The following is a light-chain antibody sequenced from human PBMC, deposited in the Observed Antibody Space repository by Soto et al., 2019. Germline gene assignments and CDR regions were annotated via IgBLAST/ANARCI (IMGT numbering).Light chain of an antibody. V-gene: IGLV1-40*01. Sequence: QSVLTQPPSVSGAPGQRVTISCTGSSSNIGAGYDVHWYQQLPGTAPKLLIYGNSNRPSGVRDRFSGSKSGTSASLAITGLRAEDEADYYCQAYDSSLSGWVFGGGTKLTVL. CDR3: QAYDSSLSGWV. CDR1: SSNIGAGYD. J-gene: IGLJ3*02. CDR2: GNS.